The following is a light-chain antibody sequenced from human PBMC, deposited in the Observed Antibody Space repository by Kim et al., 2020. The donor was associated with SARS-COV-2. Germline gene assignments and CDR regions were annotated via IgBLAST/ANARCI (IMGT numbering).Light chain of an antibody. CDR1: SSNIGINT. CDR3: AAWDDSLNGAM. CDR2: SND. Sequence: QSVLTQPPSASGTPGQRVTISCSGSSSNIGINTVNWYQHLPGTTPALLVYSNDQRPSGVPDRFSGSKSGTSASLAISGLQSEDEADYYCAAWDDSLNGAMFGGGTQLTVL. J-gene: IGLJ3*02. V-gene: IGLV1-44*01.